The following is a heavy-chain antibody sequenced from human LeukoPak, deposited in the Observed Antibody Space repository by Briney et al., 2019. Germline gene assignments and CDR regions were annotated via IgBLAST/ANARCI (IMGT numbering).Heavy chain of an antibody. V-gene: IGHV4-38-2*02. Sequence: SETLSLTCTVSGYSISSGYYWGWIRQPPGKGLEWIGSIYHSGSTYYNPSLKSRVTISVDTSKNQFSLKLSSVTAADTAVYYCAREAIIAAAGTALPDPWGQGTLVTVSS. CDR2: IYHSGST. CDR3: AREAIIAAAGTALPDP. D-gene: IGHD6-13*01. J-gene: IGHJ5*02. CDR1: GYSISSGYY.